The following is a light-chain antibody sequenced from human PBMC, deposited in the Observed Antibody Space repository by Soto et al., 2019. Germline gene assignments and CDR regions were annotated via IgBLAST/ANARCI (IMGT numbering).Light chain of an antibody. Sequence: EVLLTQSPGTLSLSPGERATLSCRASHIVSSNFLAWYQQKPGQAPRLLIYGASSRATGIPDRFSGSGSGTDFTLTISRLEPEDFALYDCQEYGSTLHTFGPGTKVDIK. J-gene: IGKJ3*01. CDR2: GAS. CDR1: HIVSSNF. V-gene: IGKV3-20*01. CDR3: QEYGSTLHT.